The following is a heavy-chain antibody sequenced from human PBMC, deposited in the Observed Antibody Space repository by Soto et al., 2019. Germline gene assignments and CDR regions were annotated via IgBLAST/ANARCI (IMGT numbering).Heavy chain of an antibody. CDR1: GFTFGSYA. CDR3: AKDNGNYGSGSFSH. Sequence: GGSLRLSCAASGFTFGSYAMSWVRQAPGKGLEWVSLISGTGDSSEYANSVKGRFTISRDYSKTTVFLQMNSLRAEDTAVYFCAKDNGNYGSGSFSHWGQGTLVTVSS. V-gene: IGHV3-23*01. D-gene: IGHD3-10*01. J-gene: IGHJ4*02. CDR2: ISGTGDSS.